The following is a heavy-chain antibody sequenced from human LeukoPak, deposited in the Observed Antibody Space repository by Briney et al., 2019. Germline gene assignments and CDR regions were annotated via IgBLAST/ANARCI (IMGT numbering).Heavy chain of an antibody. Sequence: SVKGSCKASGYTFTGYYIQWVRQAPGQGLEWMGGIIPIFGTANYAQKFQGRVTITADESTSTAYMELSSLRSEDTAVYYCAGGIAAAGSFDYWGQGTLVTVSS. D-gene: IGHD6-13*01. CDR1: GYTFTGYY. CDR3: AGGIAAAGSFDY. J-gene: IGHJ4*02. CDR2: IIPIFGTA. V-gene: IGHV1-69*13.